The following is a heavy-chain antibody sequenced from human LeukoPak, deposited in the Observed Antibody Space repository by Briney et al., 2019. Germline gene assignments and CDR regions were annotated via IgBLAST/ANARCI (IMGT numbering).Heavy chain of an antibody. V-gene: IGHV4-34*01. D-gene: IGHD3-16*02. CDR1: GGSFSGYY. CDR3: ARHVTSDYVWGSYRLYMDV. Sequence: SETLSLTCAVYGGSFSGYYWSWIRQPPGKGLEWIGEINHSGSTNYNPSLKSRVTISVDTSKNQFSLKLSSVTAADTAVYYCARHVTSDYVWGSYRLYMDVWGKGTTVTISS. J-gene: IGHJ6*03. CDR2: INHSGST.